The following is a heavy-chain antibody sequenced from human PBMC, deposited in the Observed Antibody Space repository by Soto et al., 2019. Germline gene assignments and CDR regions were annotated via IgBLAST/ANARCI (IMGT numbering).Heavy chain of an antibody. Sequence: SENVSLSRAVPGDSITSGGYSWSWFRRRPGRGLGRIGYIYHSGTTSYTPSLKSRVTISVDSSKNQFSLQLSSVTFADTAVYYWARDFKRYSSPPGPLVYGGRGTLVPVS. CDR2: IYHSGTT. V-gene: IGHV4-30-2*01. CDR3: ARDFKRYSSPPGPLVY. J-gene: IGHJ4*02. D-gene: IGHD6-13*01. CDR1: GDSITSGGYS.